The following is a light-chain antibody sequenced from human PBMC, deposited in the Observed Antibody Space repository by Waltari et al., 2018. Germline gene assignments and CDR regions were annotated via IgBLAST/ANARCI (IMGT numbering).Light chain of an antibody. CDR1: SGTFASNY. J-gene: IGLJ2*01. V-gene: IGLV6-57*03. CDR3: QSYDSNNQV. Sequence: NFMLTQPHSVSESPGKTVTIPCTRSSGTFASNYVHGYQQRPGSAPTTVIYEDNQRPSGVPDRFSGSIDSSSNSASLTISGLKTEDEADYYCQSYDSNNQVFGGGTKLTVL. CDR2: EDN.